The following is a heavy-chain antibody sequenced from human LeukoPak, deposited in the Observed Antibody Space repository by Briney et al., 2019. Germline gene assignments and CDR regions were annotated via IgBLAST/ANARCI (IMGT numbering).Heavy chain of an antibody. CDR3: ARDVRWLQFFDY. V-gene: IGHV3-30-3*01. CDR1: GFTFSSYW. D-gene: IGHD5-12*01. Sequence: GGSLRLSCAASGFTFSSYWMSWVRQAPGKGLEWVAVISYDGSNKYYADSVKGRFTISRDNSKNTLYLQMNSLRAEDTAVYYCARDVRWLQFFDYWGQGTLVTVSS. J-gene: IGHJ4*02. CDR2: ISYDGSNK.